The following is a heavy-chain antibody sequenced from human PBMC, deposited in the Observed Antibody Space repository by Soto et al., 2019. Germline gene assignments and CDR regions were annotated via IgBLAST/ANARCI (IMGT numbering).Heavy chain of an antibody. CDR3: ARPYFGSGVRRSLAS. D-gene: IGHD3-10*01. CDR2: INSDGSNT. CDR1: GFTFSSYC. Sequence: GCLRLSCASSGFTFSSYCMHWGRTAPGKGLLWVSHINSDGSNTDYAGSVKGRFIISRDNAKNTLYLQMNSLTAEDTAVYYCARPYFGSGVRRSLASWGQGHLVTGAS. J-gene: IGHJ4*02. V-gene: IGHV3-74*01.